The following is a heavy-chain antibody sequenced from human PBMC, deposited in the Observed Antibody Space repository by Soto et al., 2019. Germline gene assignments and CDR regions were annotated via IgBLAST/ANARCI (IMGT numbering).Heavy chain of an antibody. Sequence: SETLSLTCTVSGGSVSSGGYYWSWIHQQPGKGLEWIGYIYYSGSTYYNPSLKSRVTISVETSKNQFSLKLSSVTAADTAVYYCARDLGDRFDYWGQGTLVTV. V-gene: IGHV4-31*03. D-gene: IGHD2-21*01. J-gene: IGHJ4*02. CDR3: ARDLGDRFDY. CDR2: IYYSGST. CDR1: GGSVSSGGYY.